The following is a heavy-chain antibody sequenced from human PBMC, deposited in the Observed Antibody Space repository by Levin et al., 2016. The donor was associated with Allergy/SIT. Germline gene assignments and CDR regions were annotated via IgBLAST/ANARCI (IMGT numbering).Heavy chain of an antibody. V-gene: IGHV2-70*11. Sequence: WIRQPPGKALEWLARIDWDDDKYYSTSLKTRLTISKDTSKNQVVLTMTNMDPVDTATYYCARAQLNQQLFGSYYYYGMDVWGQGTTVTVSS. J-gene: IGHJ6*02. D-gene: IGHD6-13*01. CDR2: IDWDDDK. CDR3: ARAQLNQQLFGSYYYYGMDV.